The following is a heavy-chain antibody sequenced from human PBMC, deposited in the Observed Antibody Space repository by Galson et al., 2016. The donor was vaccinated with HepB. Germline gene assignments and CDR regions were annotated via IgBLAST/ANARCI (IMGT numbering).Heavy chain of an antibody. Sequence: LRLSCAASGFIFNSFWMHWVRQAPGKGLVWVSRITSDGSDATYADSVQGRFTISRDNAKKTLYLQMNSLRVEDTAVYYCVRVYYGSGSALQIWGQGTRVIVSS. J-gene: IGHJ3*02. CDR2: ITSDGSDA. CDR3: VRVYYGSGSALQI. V-gene: IGHV3-74*03. D-gene: IGHD3-10*01. CDR1: GFIFNSFW.